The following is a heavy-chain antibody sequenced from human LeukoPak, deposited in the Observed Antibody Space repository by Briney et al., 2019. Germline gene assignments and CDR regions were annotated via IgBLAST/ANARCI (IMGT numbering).Heavy chain of an antibody. CDR3: ARDPLRFLEWSPFDY. CDR1: GFSFSDYY. Sequence: GGSLRLSCATSGFSFSDYYTSWIRQAPGKGLEWVSYITSSGSIMYYADSVKGRFTISRDNAKNSLYLQMNSLRAEDTAVYYCARDPLRFLEWSPFDYWGQGTLVTVSS. J-gene: IGHJ4*02. D-gene: IGHD3-3*01. V-gene: IGHV3-11*01. CDR2: ITSSGSIM.